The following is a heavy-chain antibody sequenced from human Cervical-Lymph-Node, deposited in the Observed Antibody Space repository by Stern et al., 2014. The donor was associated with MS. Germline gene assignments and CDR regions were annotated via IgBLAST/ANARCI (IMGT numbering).Heavy chain of an antibody. CDR1: GGSISSSSYY. Sequence: QLQLQESGPGLVKPSETLSLTCTVSGGSISSSSYYWGWIRQPPGKGLEWIGSIYYSGSTYYNPSLKSRVTISVDTSQKQFSLKRSSVTAADTAVYYCARWAYSSGWYNWFDPWGQGTLVTVSS. CDR2: IYYSGST. V-gene: IGHV4-39*01. CDR3: ARWAYSSGWYNWFDP. D-gene: IGHD3-22*01. J-gene: IGHJ5*02.